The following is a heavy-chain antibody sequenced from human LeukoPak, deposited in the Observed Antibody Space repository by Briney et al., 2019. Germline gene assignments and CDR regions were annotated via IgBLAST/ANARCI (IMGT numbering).Heavy chain of an antibody. V-gene: IGHV4-59*01. CDR3: ARGRRSGYTGYDCDY. CDR2: IYDSGNT. Sequence: PSETLSLTCTVSGGSISTYYWSWIRQPPGKGLEWIGYIYDSGNTKYNPSLKSRVTISVDTPKNQFSLRLSSVTAADTAVYYCARGRRSGYTGYDCDYWGQGTLVTVSS. J-gene: IGHJ4*02. D-gene: IGHD5-12*01. CDR1: GGSISTYY.